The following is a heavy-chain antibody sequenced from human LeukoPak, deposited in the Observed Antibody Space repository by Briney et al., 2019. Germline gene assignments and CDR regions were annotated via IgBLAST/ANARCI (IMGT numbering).Heavy chain of an antibody. CDR3: AGDVRSSLSGWFDP. CDR2: IIPIFGTA. D-gene: IGHD6-6*01. Sequence: SVKVSCKASGGTFSSYAISWVRQAPGQGLEWMGGIIPIFGTANYAQKFQGRVTITTDESTSTAYMELSSLRSEDTAVYYCAGDVRSSLSGWFDPWGQGTLVTVSS. V-gene: IGHV1-69*05. CDR1: GGTFSSYA. J-gene: IGHJ5*02.